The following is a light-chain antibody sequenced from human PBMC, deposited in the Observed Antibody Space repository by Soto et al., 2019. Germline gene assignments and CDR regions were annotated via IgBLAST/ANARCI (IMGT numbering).Light chain of an antibody. Sequence: EIVLTQSPGTLSLSQGERATLSCRASQSVSSSYLAWYQQKPGQAPRPLIYGASSRAIGIPDRFSGSGSGTDFTLTISRLEPEDFAVYYCQQYGRLTGKFGQGTKVDIK. V-gene: IGKV3-20*01. CDR2: GAS. CDR1: QSVSSSY. J-gene: IGKJ1*01. CDR3: QQYGRLTGK.